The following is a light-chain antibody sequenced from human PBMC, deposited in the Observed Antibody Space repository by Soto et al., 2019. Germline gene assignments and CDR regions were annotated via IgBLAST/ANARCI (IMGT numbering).Light chain of an antibody. Sequence: EIVLTQSPGTLSLYPGERATLSCRASQSVSSSYLAWYQQKPGQAPRLLIYGASSRATGIPDRFSGSGSGKDFTLTISRLEPEDFAVYYCQQYDSSPLTFGGGTKVEIK. J-gene: IGKJ4*01. V-gene: IGKV3-20*01. CDR3: QQYDSSPLT. CDR1: QSVSSSY. CDR2: GAS.